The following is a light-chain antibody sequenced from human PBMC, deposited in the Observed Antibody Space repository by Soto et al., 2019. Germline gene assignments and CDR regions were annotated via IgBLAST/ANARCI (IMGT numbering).Light chain of an antibody. CDR3: QKHINWPLT. CDR2: EAS. V-gene: IGKV3-11*01. Sequence: ELVLTQSPATLSLSPGERATLSCRASQTVSSSLAWYQQKTGQAPRILIYEASNRATGIPDRLSGSGSGADFNLTISRLEPEDFALYYCQKHINWPLTCGGGTKVDIK. CDR1: QTVSSS. J-gene: IGKJ4*01.